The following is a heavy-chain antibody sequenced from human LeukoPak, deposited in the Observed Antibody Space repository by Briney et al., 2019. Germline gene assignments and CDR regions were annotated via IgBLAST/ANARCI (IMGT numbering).Heavy chain of an antibody. J-gene: IGHJ5*02. V-gene: IGHV4-59*01. CDR2: IYYSGST. CDR3: AREVPCSSTSCYAMGWFDP. Sequence: PSETLSLTCTVSGGSISSYYWSWIRQPPGKGLEWIGYIYYSGSTNYNPSLKSRVTISVDTSKYQFSLKLSSVTAADTAVYYCAREVPCSSTSCYAMGWFDPWGQGTLVTVSS. D-gene: IGHD2-2*01. CDR1: GGSISSYY.